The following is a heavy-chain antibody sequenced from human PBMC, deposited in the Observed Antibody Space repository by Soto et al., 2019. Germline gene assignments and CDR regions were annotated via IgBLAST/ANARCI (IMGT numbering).Heavy chain of an antibody. V-gene: IGHV3-7*05. Sequence: GGSLRLSCAASGFTFSPYWMTWVRQAPGKGLEWVATINQDGSEKNYVDSVKGRFTISRDNAKNSLYLQMNSLRAEDTAVYYCATYPREYSFGYGPDYWGQGTLVTVSS. CDR2: INQDGSEK. CDR3: ATYPREYSFGYGPDY. J-gene: IGHJ4*02. CDR1: GFTFSPYW. D-gene: IGHD5-18*01.